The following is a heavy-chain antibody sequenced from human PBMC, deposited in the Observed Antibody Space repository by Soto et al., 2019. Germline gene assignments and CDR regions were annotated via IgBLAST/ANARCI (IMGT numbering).Heavy chain of an antibody. Sequence: SGHTLVNPTPPLTLTCTFYGSSLSTSGVGVGWIRQPPGKALEWLALIYWNDDKRYSPFLKSRLTITKDTSKNQVALTMTNIDPVDTATYYCAHRPRPGYYYYCMDVWGQGTTVTVSS. CDR2: IYWNDDK. V-gene: IGHV2-5*01. CDR1: GSSLSTSGVG. J-gene: IGHJ6*02. CDR3: AHRPRPGYYYYCMDV.